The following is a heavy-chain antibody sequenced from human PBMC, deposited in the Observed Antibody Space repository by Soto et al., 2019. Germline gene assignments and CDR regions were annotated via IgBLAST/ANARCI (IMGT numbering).Heavy chain of an antibody. CDR2: IHYSGTT. V-gene: IGHV4-31*03. D-gene: IGHD4-17*01. J-gene: IGHJ6*02. CDR1: RGSISSGGYY. CDR3: ARAGTTVTRDPWYYGVDV. Sequence: QVQLQESGPGLVKPSQTLSLTCTVSRGSISSGGYYWSWIRQHPGKGLEWIGYIHYSGTTYYNPSLKSRVTLSVDTSKSQFSLKLSSVTAADTAVYYCARAGTTVTRDPWYYGVDVWGQGTTVTVSS.